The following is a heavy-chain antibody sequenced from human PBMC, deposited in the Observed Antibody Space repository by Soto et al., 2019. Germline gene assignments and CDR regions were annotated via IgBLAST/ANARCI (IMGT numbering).Heavy chain of an antibody. CDR1: GYTLTELS. CDR3: ATRYDYIWGSYRRYTSLAY. J-gene: IGHJ4*02. CDR2: FDPEDGET. V-gene: IGHV1-24*01. D-gene: IGHD3-16*02. Sequence: VASVKVSCKVSGYTLTELSMHWVRQAPGKGLEWMGGFDPEDGETIYAQKFQGRVTMTEDTSTDTANMEMSSLRSEDTAVYYCATRYDYIWGSYRRYTSLAYWGQGTLVTVSS.